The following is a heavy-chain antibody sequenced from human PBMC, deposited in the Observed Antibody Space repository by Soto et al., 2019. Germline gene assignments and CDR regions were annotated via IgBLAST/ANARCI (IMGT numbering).Heavy chain of an antibody. CDR3: GRERGGPLWFGELSNSEGRAFDI. CDR2: IFYSGST. V-gene: IGHV4-59*01. J-gene: IGHJ3*02. D-gene: IGHD3-10*01. Sequence: SETLSLTCTVSGGSIRSYYWSWIRQPPGKGLEWIGSIFYSGSTYYNPSLKGRVTISVDTSKNQFSLKLSSVTAADTAVYYCGRERGGPLWFGELSNSEGRAFDIWGQGTMVTVSS. CDR1: GGSIRSYY.